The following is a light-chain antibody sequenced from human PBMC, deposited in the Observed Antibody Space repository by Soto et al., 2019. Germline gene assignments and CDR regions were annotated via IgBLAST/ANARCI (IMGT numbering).Light chain of an antibody. CDR3: QQYGGSPRT. CDR1: QSVSNNY. J-gene: IGKJ5*01. CDR2: GAS. Sequence: EIVLTQSPGTLSLSPGERATLSCRASQSVSNNYLAWYQQKPGQAPRLLIYGASSRATGIPDRFSGSGSGTDFTLTITRLEPEDFAVYFCQQYGGSPRTFGQGTRLEI. V-gene: IGKV3-20*01.